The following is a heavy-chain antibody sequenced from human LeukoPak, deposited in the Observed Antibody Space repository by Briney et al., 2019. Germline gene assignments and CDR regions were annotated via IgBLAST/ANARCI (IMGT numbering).Heavy chain of an antibody. D-gene: IGHD1-1*01. V-gene: IGHV4-39*07. CDR1: GGSISSSSYY. CDR3: ARTDRPTSWSSMDV. Sequence: SETLSLTCTVSGGSISSSSYYWGWIRQPPGKGLEWIGSIYYSGSTYYNPSLKSRVTISVDTSKNQFSLKLSAVTAADTAVYYCARTDRPTSWSSMDVWGKGTTVTVSS. CDR2: IYYSGST. J-gene: IGHJ6*03.